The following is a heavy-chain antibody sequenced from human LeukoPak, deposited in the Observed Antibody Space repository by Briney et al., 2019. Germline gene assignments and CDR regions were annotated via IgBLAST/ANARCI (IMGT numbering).Heavy chain of an antibody. CDR1: GYTFTSYY. CDR3: ASAVSSNFMVRGVTTTLDY. V-gene: IGHV1-46*01. D-gene: IGHD3-10*01. Sequence: GASVKVSCKASGYTFTSYYMHWVRQAPGQGLEWMGIINPSGGSTSYAQKFQGRVTMTRDTSTSTVYMELSSLRSEDTAVYYCASAVSSNFMVRGVTTTLDYWGQGTLVTVSS. CDR2: INPSGGST. J-gene: IGHJ4*02.